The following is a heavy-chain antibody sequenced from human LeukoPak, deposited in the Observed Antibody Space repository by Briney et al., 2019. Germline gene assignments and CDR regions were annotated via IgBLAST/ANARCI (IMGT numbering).Heavy chain of an antibody. D-gene: IGHD6-19*01. J-gene: IGHJ4*02. CDR1: GYTFISYG. CDR2: ISPYNGNT. V-gene: IGHV1-18*01. Sequence: GASVKVSCKASGYTFISYGFTWVGQAPGQGLEWMGWISPYNGNTKYAQNLQGRVTMTTETSTSTAYMELRSLRSDDTAVYYCAREASSGGQWLAYFDYWGPGTLVTVSS. CDR3: AREASSGGQWLAYFDY.